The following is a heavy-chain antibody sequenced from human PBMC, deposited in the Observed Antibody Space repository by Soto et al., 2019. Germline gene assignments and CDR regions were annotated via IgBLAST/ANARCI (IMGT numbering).Heavy chain of an antibody. CDR2: MYYSGNP. CDR1: GGSISSYY. Sequence: SETLSLTCTVSGGSISSYYWSWIRQHPGKGLEWLGYMYYSGNPYYNPSLKSRVTISVDTSKNQFSLKLSSVTAADTAVYYCARDASGYGYFDYWGPGTLVTVSS. V-gene: IGHV4-59*12. CDR3: ARDASGYGYFDY. D-gene: IGHD3-3*01. J-gene: IGHJ4*02.